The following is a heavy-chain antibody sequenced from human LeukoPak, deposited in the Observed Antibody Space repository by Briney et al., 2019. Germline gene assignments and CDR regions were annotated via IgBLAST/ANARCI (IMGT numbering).Heavy chain of an antibody. J-gene: IGHJ5*02. Sequence: SETLSLTCSVSCYSICSVYYWGWTRQPPGKGLEWIGRIYRSGSTYYSPSLKRRVTISVDTSENPFSLKLSSVTAADTAVYYCARAGVPVARFINWFDPWGQGTLVTVSS. CDR2: IYRSGST. D-gene: IGHD2-2*01. V-gene: IGHV4-38-2*02. CDR1: CYSICSVYY. CDR3: ARAGVPVARFINWFDP.